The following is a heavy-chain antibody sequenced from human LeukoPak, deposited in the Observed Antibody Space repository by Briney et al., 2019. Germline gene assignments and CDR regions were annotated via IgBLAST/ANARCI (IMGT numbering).Heavy chain of an antibody. CDR2: TYSDGNT. CDR1: GFSVSSTY. CDR3: ARDLSYFDY. Sequence: GGSLRLSCAVSGFSVSSTYMTWVRQAPGKGLEWVSITYSDGNTYYAESVRGRFTVSRGYSKNTLYLQMKSLRVENTAFYYCARDLSYFDYWGQGTLVTVSS. D-gene: IGHD2/OR15-2a*01. V-gene: IGHV3-53*01. J-gene: IGHJ4*02.